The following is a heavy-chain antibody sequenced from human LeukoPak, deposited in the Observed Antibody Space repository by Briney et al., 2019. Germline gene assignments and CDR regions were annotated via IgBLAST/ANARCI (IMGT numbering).Heavy chain of an antibody. CDR3: AHRGAYDYFNY. J-gene: IGHJ4*02. V-gene: IGHV2-5*02. CDR2: IYWDDDK. CDR1: GGSISSNNYY. Sequence: TLSLTCTVSGGSISSNNYYWGWIRQPPGKALEWLALIYWDDDKRYSPSLNSRLTITKDTSKNQVVLTLTNMDPVDTATFYCAHRGAYDYFNYWGQGTLVTVSS. D-gene: IGHD5-12*01.